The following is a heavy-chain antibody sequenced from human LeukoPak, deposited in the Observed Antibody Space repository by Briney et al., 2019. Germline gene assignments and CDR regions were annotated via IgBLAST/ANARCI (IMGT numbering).Heavy chain of an antibody. J-gene: IGHJ4*02. D-gene: IGHD5-12*01. V-gene: IGHV1-3*01. Sequence: ASVKVYCKASGYTFTSYAMHWGRQAPGQRLEWMGWINAGNGNTKYSQKFQGRVTITRDTSASTAYMELSSLRSEDTAVYYCARDTGGYDWVRYYFDYWGQGTLVTVSS. CDR3: ARDTGGYDWVRYYFDY. CDR1: GYTFTSYA. CDR2: INAGNGNT.